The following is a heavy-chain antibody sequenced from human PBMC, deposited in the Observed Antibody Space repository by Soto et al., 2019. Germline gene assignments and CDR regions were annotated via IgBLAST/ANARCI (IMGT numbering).Heavy chain of an antibody. J-gene: IGHJ4*02. CDR3: ARQVAGMDFDY. CDR1: GGSLSSSSYY. D-gene: IGHD6-19*01. Sequence: QLQLQESGPGLVKPSETLSLTCTVSGGSLSSSSYYWSWIRQPPGKGLEWIGSIYYSGSTYYNPSLKSRVTISVDTSKNQFSLKLSSVTAADTAVYYCARQVAGMDFDYWGQGTLVTVSS. V-gene: IGHV4-39*01. CDR2: IYYSGST.